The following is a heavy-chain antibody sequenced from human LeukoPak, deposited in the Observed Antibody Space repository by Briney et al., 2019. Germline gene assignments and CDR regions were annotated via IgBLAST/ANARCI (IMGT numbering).Heavy chain of an antibody. CDR3: AKGTLFGGFDY. J-gene: IGHJ4*02. CDR2: IHPGDSDT. CDR1: GYTFTNYW. Sequence: GESLKISCEASGYTFTNYWIVWVRQMPGIGLEWMGIIHPGDSDTRYSPSSQGHVTITADKSIRTAYLQWNSLRASDTAMYYCAKGTLFGGFDYWGQGSLVTVSS. D-gene: IGHD3-10*01. V-gene: IGHV5-51*01.